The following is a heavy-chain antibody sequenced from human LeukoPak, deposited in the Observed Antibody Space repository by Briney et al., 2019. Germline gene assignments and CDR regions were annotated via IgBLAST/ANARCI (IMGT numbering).Heavy chain of an antibody. CDR2: INPNSGGT. D-gene: IGHD1-26*01. J-gene: IGHJ4*02. CDR1: GYTFAGYY. Sequence: GASVKVSCKASGYTFAGYYMHWVRQAPGQGLEWMGWINPNSGGTNYAQKFQGRVTMTRDTSISTAYMELSRLRSDDTAVYYCARDNIVGATFDYWGQGTLVTVSS. V-gene: IGHV1-2*02. CDR3: ARDNIVGATFDY.